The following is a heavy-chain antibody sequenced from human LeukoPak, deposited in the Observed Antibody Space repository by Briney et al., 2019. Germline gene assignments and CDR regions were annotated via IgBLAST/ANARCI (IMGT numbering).Heavy chain of an antibody. Sequence: GGSLRLSCACSGFTFSTYAMHWVRQAPGKGLQYVSAISGNGDRTWYANSVNGRFSISRDNSKNTLYLQMGSLRAEDMAVYYCARGGIKGPHDAFDIWGQGTMVTVSS. D-gene: IGHD3-10*01. CDR1: GFTFSTYA. J-gene: IGHJ3*02. CDR2: ISGNGDRT. V-gene: IGHV3-64*01. CDR3: ARGGIKGPHDAFDI.